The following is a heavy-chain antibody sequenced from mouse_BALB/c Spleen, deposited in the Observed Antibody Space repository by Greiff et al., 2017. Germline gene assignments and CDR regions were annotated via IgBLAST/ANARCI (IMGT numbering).Heavy chain of an antibody. CDR3: ARVLLRPYYYAMDY. CDR2: INSNGGST. Sequence: EVHLVESGGGLVQPGGSLKLSCAASGFTFSSYGMSWVRQTPDKRLELVATINSNGGSTYYPDSVKGRFTISRDNAKNTLYLQMSSLKSEDTAMYYCARVLLRPYYYAMDYWGQGTSVTVSS. D-gene: IGHD1-2*01. CDR1: GFTFSSYG. J-gene: IGHJ4*01. V-gene: IGHV5-6-3*01.